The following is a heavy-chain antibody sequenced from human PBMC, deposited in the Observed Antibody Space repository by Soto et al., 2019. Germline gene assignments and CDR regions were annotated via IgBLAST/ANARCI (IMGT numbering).Heavy chain of an antibody. CDR1: GFTFSSYG. D-gene: IGHD3-9*01. CDR2: ISSSSTYI. CDR3: ARSRLRYFDWSKIDAFDI. Sequence: PGGSLRLSCAASGFTFSSYGMNWVRQAPGKGLEWVSSISSSSTYIYYADSVKGRFTISRDNAKNSLYLQMNSLRAEDAALYYCARSRLRYFDWSKIDAFDIWGQGTMVTVSS. J-gene: IGHJ3*02. V-gene: IGHV3-21*01.